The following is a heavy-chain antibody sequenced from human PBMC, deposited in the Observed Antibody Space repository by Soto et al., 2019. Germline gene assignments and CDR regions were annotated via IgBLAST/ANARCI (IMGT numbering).Heavy chain of an antibody. CDR1: GFTFSNYW. J-gene: IGHJ6*03. CDR3: ARGAYHAYYTDV. CDR2: IKFDGSTT. Sequence: EVQLVESGGGLVQPGGSLRLSCAASGFTFSNYWMHWVRQGPGKGLVWVSRIKFDGSTTTYADSVKGRFIISRDNAENTVYLQMSSLGAEDTAVYYCARGAYHAYYTDVWGKGTTVSVSS. D-gene: IGHD3-16*01. V-gene: IGHV3-74*01.